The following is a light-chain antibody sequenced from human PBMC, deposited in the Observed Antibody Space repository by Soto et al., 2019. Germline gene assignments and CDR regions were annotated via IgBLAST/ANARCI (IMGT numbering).Light chain of an antibody. CDR2: GAS. V-gene: IGKV3-15*01. J-gene: IGKJ5*01. CDR1: QSVRSN. Sequence: EVGMTQSPATLSVSPGERVPLSCRASQSVRSNLAWYQQKPGQSPRLLIYGASTRATGIPARFSGSGSGTEFTLTISSLEPEDFAVYYCQQRSNWPPLISFGQGTRLAI. CDR3: QQRSNWPPLIS.